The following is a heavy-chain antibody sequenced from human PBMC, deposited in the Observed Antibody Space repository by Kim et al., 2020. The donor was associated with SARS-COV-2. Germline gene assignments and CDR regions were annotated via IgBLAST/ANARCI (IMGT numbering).Heavy chain of an antibody. V-gene: IGHV4-34*01. D-gene: IGHD3-3*01. J-gene: IGHJ4*02. CDR3: ATIPLTMFGVVFDKYFDC. Sequence: KSRVTISVDTSKNQFSLKLSSVSAADTAVYYCATIPLTMFGVVFDKYFDCWGQGTLVTVSS.